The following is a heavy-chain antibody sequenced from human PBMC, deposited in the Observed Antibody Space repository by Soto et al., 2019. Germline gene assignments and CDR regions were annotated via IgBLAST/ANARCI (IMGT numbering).Heavy chain of an antibody. J-gene: IGHJ5*01. CDR2: IYYSGST. Sequence: SETLSLTCTVSGGSFSSYYWSWIRQPPGKGLEWIGYIYYSGSTNYNPSLKSRVTMSVDTSKNQFSLKLSSVTAADTAVYYCARALGYSSSRYPMSWFDPWGQGTLVTVSS. CDR1: GGSFSSYY. V-gene: IGHV4-59*01. D-gene: IGHD6-13*01. CDR3: ARALGYSSSRYPMSWFDP.